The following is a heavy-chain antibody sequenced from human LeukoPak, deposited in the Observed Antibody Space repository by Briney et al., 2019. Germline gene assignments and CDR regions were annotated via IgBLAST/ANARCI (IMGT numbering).Heavy chain of an antibody. D-gene: IGHD3-3*01. CDR3: AKESSGYSTDHFDP. J-gene: IGHJ5*02. CDR2: ISGSGGST. V-gene: IGHV3-23*01. Sequence: GGSLRLSCAASGFPFSSYAMSWVRQAPGKELEWVSAISGSGGSTYYADSVKGRFTISRDNSKTTLYLQMNSLRAEDTAVYYCAKESSGYSTDHFDPWGQGTLVTVSS. CDR1: GFPFSSYA.